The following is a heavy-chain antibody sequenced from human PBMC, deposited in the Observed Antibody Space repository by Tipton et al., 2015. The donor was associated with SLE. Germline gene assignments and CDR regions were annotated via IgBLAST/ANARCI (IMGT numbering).Heavy chain of an antibody. CDR2: LHYSERS. CDR1: GDPITSGSYY. J-gene: IGHJ4*02. D-gene: IGHD3-16*01. CDR3: ARAIGANYFNL. V-gene: IGHV4-39*07. Sequence: TLSLTCPVSGDPITSGSYYWVWIRQPPGKGLEWIGRLHYSERSYYNPSLKSRVTISLDTSRTQFSLKLISVTAADTAVYFCARAIGANYFNLWGQGTLVTVSS.